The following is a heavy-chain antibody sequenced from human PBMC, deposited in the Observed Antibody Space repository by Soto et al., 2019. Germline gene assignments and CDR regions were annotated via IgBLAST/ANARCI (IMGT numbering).Heavy chain of an antibody. D-gene: IGHD3-22*01. CDR3: ARGQSNYYDSSGYYGS. Sequence: QVPLVQSGAEVKKPGSSVKVSCKASGGTFSSYAISWVRQAPGQGLEWMGGIIPIFGTANYAQKFQGRVTITADESTSTAYMELSSLRSEDTAVYYCARGQSNYYDSSGYYGSWGQGTLVTVSS. CDR2: IIPIFGTA. J-gene: IGHJ5*02. CDR1: GGTFSSYA. V-gene: IGHV1-69*01.